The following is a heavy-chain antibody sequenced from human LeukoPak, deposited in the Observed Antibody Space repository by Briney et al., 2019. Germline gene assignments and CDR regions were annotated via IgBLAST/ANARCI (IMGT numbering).Heavy chain of an antibody. CDR3: ARDLERGDCHFDY. D-gene: IGHD2-21*02. CDR2: INPNSGGT. J-gene: IGHJ4*02. Sequence: GASVKVSCKASGYTFTGYDMHWVRQSPGQGLEWMGWINPNSGGTNYAQKFQGRVTMTRDTSISTAYMELSRLRSDDTAVYYCARDLERGDCHFDYWGQGTLVTVSS. V-gene: IGHV1-2*02. CDR1: GYTFTGYD.